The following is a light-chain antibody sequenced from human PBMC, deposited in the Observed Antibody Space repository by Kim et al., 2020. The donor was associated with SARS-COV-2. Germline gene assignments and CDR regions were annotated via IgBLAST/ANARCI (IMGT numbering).Light chain of an antibody. Sequence: RATNNCKSSQSVLYNSNNRNYLAWYQQKPGQPPKLLIYWASTRESGVPDRFSGSGSATDFTLTISSLQAEDVAVYYCQQYLSTPYTFGQGTKLEI. CDR3: QQYLSTPYT. CDR2: WAS. J-gene: IGKJ2*01. CDR1: QSVLYNSNNRNY. V-gene: IGKV4-1*01.